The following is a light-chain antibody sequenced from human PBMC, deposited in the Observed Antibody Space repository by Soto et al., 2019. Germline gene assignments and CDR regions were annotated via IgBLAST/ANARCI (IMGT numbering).Light chain of an antibody. Sequence: EIVLTQSPATLSLSPGGRSTLSCRSSQSINRYLAWYQQKPGQAPRLLIYYASNRAAGIPARFSGSGSGTDFTLTISSLEPEDFAVYYCQQRSNWPPITFGQGTRLEIK. CDR3: QQRSNWPPIT. J-gene: IGKJ5*01. CDR2: YAS. V-gene: IGKV3-11*01. CDR1: QSINRY.